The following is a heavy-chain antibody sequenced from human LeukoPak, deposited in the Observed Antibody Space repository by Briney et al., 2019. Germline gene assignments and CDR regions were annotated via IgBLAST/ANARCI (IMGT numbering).Heavy chain of an antibody. J-gene: IGHJ6*04. Sequence: GESMKISCKGSGYSFTSYWIAWVRQRPGKGLEWMGIIYPGDSDTRYSPSFQGQVTISADESITTAYLQWGSLKASDTAMYYCARQEGYDFWSGFYTGFYSGMDVWGERPTVTVSS. CDR2: IYPGDSDT. CDR1: GYSFTSYW. D-gene: IGHD3-3*01. V-gene: IGHV5-51*01. CDR3: ARQEGYDFWSGFYTGFYSGMDV.